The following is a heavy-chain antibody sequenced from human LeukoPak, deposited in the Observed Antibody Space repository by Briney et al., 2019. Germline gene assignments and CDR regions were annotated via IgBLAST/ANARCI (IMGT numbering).Heavy chain of an antibody. V-gene: IGHV3-48*01. CDR1: GFTFTNYP. Sequence: PGGSLRLSCATSGFTFTNYPMNWVCQAPGKGLEWVSYISSSSTTIYYADSVKGRFTISRDDAKNSLYLQMNSLRAEDTAVYYCARDVIPYWGQGTLVTVSS. J-gene: IGHJ4*02. D-gene: IGHD2/OR15-2a*01. CDR2: ISSSSTTI. CDR3: ARDVIPY.